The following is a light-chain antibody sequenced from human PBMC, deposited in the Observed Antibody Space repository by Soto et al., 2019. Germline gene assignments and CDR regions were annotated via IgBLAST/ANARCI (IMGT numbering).Light chain of an antibody. CDR3: QHFGGTTFT. CDR1: QSVSSY. V-gene: IGKV3-11*01. CDR2: DAS. Sequence: EIVLTQSPATLSLSPGERATLSCRASQSVSSYLAWYQQIPGQAPRLLIYDASTRATGIPARFSGSGSETEFTLTISRLEPGDFAVYYCQHFGGTTFTFGQGTRLEIK. J-gene: IGKJ5*01.